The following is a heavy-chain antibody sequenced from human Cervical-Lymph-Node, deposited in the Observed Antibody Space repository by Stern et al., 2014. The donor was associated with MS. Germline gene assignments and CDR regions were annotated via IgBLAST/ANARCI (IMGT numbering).Heavy chain of an antibody. J-gene: IGHJ4*02. Sequence: EVQLVESGAEVKKSGESLKISCQGSGYYFSSHWIAWVRQMPGQGLEWMGIIYPSDSDTRYSPSFQGRVSISADSSAAYLQWSSLEASDTAIYYCARYTTYGLPFDYWGQGTRVAVSS. CDR3: ARYTTYGLPFDY. V-gene: IGHV5-51*01. D-gene: IGHD3-10*01. CDR1: GYYFSSHW. CDR2: IYPSDSDT.